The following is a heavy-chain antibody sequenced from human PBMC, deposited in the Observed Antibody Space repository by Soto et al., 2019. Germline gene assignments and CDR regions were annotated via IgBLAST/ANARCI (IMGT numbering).Heavy chain of an antibody. J-gene: IGHJ4*02. V-gene: IGHV4-31*03. CDR2: IYYSGST. CDR3: ARDNFVYCSGGSCFDY. Sequence: QVQLQESGPGLVKPSQTLSLTCTVSGGSISSGGYYWSWIRQHPGKGLEWIGYIYYSGSTYYNPSLKSRVTISVDTSKNQFSLKLSSVTAADTAVYYCARDNFVYCSGGSCFDYWGQGTLVTVSS. CDR1: GGSISSGGYY. D-gene: IGHD2-15*01.